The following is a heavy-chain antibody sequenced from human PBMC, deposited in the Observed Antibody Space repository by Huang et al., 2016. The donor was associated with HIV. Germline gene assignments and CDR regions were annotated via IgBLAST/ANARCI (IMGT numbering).Heavy chain of an antibody. CDR1: GFTFNKFD. CDR2: RSYDGSSK. CDR3: AKDGRGSGTYYDYFEY. Sequence: QVQLVESGGGVVQPGRSLRLSCAAFGFTFNKFDVHWVRQAPGKGLEWVAIRSYDGSSKYHADSVKGRFTISRDKSKNTVYLQMNSLRVEDTAVYYCAKDGRGSGTYYDYFEYWGQGTLVTVSS. D-gene: IGHD1-26*01. J-gene: IGHJ4*02. V-gene: IGHV3-30*18.